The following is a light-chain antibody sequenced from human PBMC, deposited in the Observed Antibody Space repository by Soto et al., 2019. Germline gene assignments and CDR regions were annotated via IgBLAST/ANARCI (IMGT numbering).Light chain of an antibody. V-gene: IGKV4-1*01. Sequence: DIVMTQSPDSLAVSLGEGATINCKSSQSLLYSSNNENYLAWYQQKPGQPPKLLIYWSSTRESGVPDRFSGSGSGTDFTLIISSLQAEDVAVYYCQQYYSIPPTFGGGTKVEIK. CDR3: QQYYSIPPT. J-gene: IGKJ4*01. CDR2: WSS. CDR1: QSLLYSSNNENY.